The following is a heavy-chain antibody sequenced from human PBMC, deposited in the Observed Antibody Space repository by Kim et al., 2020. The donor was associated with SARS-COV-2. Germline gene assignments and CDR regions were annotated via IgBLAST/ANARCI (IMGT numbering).Heavy chain of an antibody. J-gene: IGHJ6*04. D-gene: IGHD2-2*01. V-gene: IGHV1-69*01. CDR3: AYPSSTPPDV. Sequence: TANYAQKFQGRVTITADESTSTAYMELSSLRSEDTAVYYCAYPSSTPPDVWGKGTTVTVSS. CDR2: TA.